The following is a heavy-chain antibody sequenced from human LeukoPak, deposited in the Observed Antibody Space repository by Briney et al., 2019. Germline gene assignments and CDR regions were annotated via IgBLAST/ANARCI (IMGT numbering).Heavy chain of an antibody. Sequence: GASVKVSCKASGYTFTSYYMHWVRQAPGQGLEWMGIINPSGGSTSYAQKFQGRVTMTRDMSTSTVYMELSSLRSEDTAVYYCATAPGYSGYWGANWFDPWGQGTLVTVSS. D-gene: IGHD5-12*01. V-gene: IGHV1-46*01. CDR3: ATAPGYSGYWGANWFDP. CDR2: INPSGGST. CDR1: GYTFTSYY. J-gene: IGHJ5*02.